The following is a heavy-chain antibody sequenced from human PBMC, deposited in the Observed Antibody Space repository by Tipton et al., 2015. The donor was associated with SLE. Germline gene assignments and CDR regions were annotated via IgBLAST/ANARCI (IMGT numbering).Heavy chain of an antibody. J-gene: IGHJ4*02. V-gene: IGHV3-23*04. CDR2: ISGSGGST. CDR1: GFTFSDYY. Sequence: QLVQSGGGLVKPGESLRLSCAASGFTFSDYYMSWIRQAPGKGLEWVSAISGSGGSTYYADSVKGRFTISRDNSKNTLYLQMNSLRAEDTAVYYCARDAPPYCSGGSCYPEDYFDYWGQGTLVTVSS. CDR3: ARDAPPYCSGGSCYPEDYFDY. D-gene: IGHD2-15*01.